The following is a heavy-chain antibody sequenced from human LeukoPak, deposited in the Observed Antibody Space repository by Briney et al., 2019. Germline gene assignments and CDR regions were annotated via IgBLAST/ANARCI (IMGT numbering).Heavy chain of an antibody. J-gene: IGHJ4*02. Sequence: SVKVSCKASGGTFSSYTISWVRQAPGQGLEGMGGIIPILGIANYAQKFKGRVTITADKSTSTAYMELSSLRSEDTAVYYCARSLAAAWIDYWGQGTLVTVSS. CDR2: IIPILGIA. CDR3: ARSLAAAWIDY. V-gene: IGHV1-69*02. CDR1: GGTFSSYT. D-gene: IGHD6-13*01.